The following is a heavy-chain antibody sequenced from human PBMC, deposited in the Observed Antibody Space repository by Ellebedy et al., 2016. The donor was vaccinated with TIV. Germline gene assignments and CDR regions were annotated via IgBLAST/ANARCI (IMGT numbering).Heavy chain of an antibody. CDR1: GFTFSNYA. V-gene: IGHV3-23*01. CDR3: AKDPSIAARNWFDP. CDR2: INNGGRTT. Sequence: GESLKISCAASGFTFSNYAMSWVRQAPGKGLEWVSGINNGGRTTSYADSVKGRFTISRDNSRSTLYLQMNSLRAEDSAVYYCAKDPSIAARNWFDPWGQGTLVTVSS. J-gene: IGHJ5*02. D-gene: IGHD6-6*01.